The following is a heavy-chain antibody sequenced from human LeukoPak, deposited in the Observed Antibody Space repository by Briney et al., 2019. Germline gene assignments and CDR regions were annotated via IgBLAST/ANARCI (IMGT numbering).Heavy chain of an antibody. J-gene: IGHJ4*02. CDR1: GFAFSESW. V-gene: IGHV3-74*03. CDR2: IKSDGSGI. CDR3: AKDYSGSLEY. Sequence: GGSLRLSCAASGFAFSESWMHWVRQAPGKGRVWVSLIKSDGSGIAYADSVKGRFTISRDNAKKTVYLQMDSLRDEDTAVYYCAKDYSGSLEYWGQGTLVTVSS. D-gene: IGHD2-15*01.